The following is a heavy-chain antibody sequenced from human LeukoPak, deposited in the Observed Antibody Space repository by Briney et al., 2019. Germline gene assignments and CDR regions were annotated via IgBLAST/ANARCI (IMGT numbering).Heavy chain of an antibody. V-gene: IGHV4-39*01. J-gene: IGHJ3*01. CDR3: ATYPKSYSSGWTALDF. CDR1: GGSISSISYY. Sequence: SETLSLTCTVSGGSISSISYYWVWIRQPPGKGLQWIGSIYYSGNTYYNPSLKSRVTISVYTSRNQFSLKLSSVTAADTAVYYCATYPKSYSSGWTALDFWGQGTMATVFS. D-gene: IGHD6-19*01. CDR2: IYYSGNT.